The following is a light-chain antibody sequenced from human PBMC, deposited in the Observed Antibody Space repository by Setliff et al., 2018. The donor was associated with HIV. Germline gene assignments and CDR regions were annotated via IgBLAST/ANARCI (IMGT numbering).Light chain of an antibody. V-gene: IGLV2-14*03. Sequence: QSVLIQPASVSGSPGQSVTVSCTGTSSDVGSHDFVSWYQQLPGKAPKLLIYDVSDRPSGVSHRFSGSKSGNTASLTISGLQSEDEADYYCASYRPNDLGVFGTGTKV. J-gene: IGLJ1*01. CDR1: SSDVGSHDF. CDR3: ASYRPNDLGV. CDR2: DVS.